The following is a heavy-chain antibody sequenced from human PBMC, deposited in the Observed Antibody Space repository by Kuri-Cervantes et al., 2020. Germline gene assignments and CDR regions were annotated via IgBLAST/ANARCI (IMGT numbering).Heavy chain of an antibody. D-gene: IGHD5-24*01. Sequence: GRSLRLSCAASGFTFSSYAMHWVRQAPGKGLEWVAVVSYDGSNKYYADSVKGRFTISRDNSKNTLYLQMNSLRAEDTAVYYCARELGEMATSYFDYWGQGTLVTVSS. J-gene: IGHJ4*02. V-gene: IGHV3-30*14. CDR3: ARELGEMATSYFDY. CDR1: GFTFSSYA. CDR2: VSYDGSNK.